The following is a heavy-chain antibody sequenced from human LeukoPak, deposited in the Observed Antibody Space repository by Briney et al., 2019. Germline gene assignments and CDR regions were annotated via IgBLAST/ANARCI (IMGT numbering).Heavy chain of an antibody. CDR2: ISYDGSNK. V-gene: IGHV3-30*18. J-gene: IGHJ4*02. CDR1: GFTFSSYG. Sequence: PGGSLRLSCAASGFTFSSYGTHWVRQAPGKGLEWVAVISYDGSNKYYADSVKGRFTISRDNSKNTLYLQMNSLRAEDTAVYYCAKDPQDIVVVVAFDYWGQGTLVTVSS. CDR3: AKDPQDIVVVVAFDY. D-gene: IGHD2-15*01.